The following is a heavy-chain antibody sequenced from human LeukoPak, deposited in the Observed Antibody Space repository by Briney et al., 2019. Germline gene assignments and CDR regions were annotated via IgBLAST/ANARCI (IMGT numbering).Heavy chain of an antibody. Sequence: GASVKVSCKASGYAFTSYDINWVRQATGQGLEWMGWMNPNSGNTGYAQKFQGRVTITRNTSISTAYMELSSLRSEDTAVYYCALLRVGAWIYFDYWGQGTLVTVSS. D-gene: IGHD1-26*01. CDR2: MNPNSGNT. J-gene: IGHJ4*02. V-gene: IGHV1-8*03. CDR3: ALLRVGAWIYFDY. CDR1: GYAFTSYD.